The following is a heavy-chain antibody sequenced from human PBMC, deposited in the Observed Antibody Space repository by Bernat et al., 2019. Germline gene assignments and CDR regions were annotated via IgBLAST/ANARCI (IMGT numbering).Heavy chain of an antibody. J-gene: IGHJ4*02. CDR1: GFTFSSYE. V-gene: IGHV3-48*03. D-gene: IGHD6-19*01. Sequence: EVQLVESGGGLVQPGGSLRLSCAASGFTFSSYEMNWVRQAPGKGLEWVSYISSSGSTIYYADSVKGRFTISRDNAKNSLYLQMNSQRAEDTAVYYCARNDLRDSSGWYYFDYWGQGTLVTVSS. CDR3: ARNDLRDSSGWYYFDY. CDR2: ISSSGSTI.